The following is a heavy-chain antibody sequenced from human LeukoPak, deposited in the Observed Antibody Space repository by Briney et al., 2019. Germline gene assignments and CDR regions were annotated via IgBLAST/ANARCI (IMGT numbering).Heavy chain of an antibody. J-gene: IGHJ3*02. CDR1: GGSLSGYY. D-gene: IGHD5-12*01. CDR2: VNHRGST. Sequence: SETLSLTCAVYGGSLSGYYWSWFCQPPGKGLEWIGEVNHRGSTNYNPSLKSRVTISVDTSKNQFSLKLSSVTAADTAVYYCAREIIVARGAFDIWGQGTMVTVSS. V-gene: IGHV4-34*01. CDR3: AREIIVARGAFDI.